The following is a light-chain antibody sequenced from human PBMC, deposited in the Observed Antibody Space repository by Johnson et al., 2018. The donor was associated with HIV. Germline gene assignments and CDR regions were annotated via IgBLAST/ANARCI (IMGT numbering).Light chain of an antibody. CDR2: DNN. CDR1: SSNIGNNY. CDR3: GTWDSSLSAGGG. J-gene: IGLJ1*01. V-gene: IGLV1-51*01. Sequence: QSVLTQPPSVSAAPGQKVTISCSGSSSNIGNNYLSWYQQLPHTAPKLLISDNNKRPSGIPDRFSGSKSGATATLDITGLQPGDEADYYCGTWDSSLSAGGGVGTGTKVTVL.